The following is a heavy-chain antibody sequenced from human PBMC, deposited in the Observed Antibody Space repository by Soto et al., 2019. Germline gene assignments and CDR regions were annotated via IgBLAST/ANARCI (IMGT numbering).Heavy chain of an antibody. Sequence: SETLSLTCTVSGGSLGSSGYYWGWIRQSPGKGLEWIGNIYYSGNTFYNPSLKSRVTISVDTSKNQIYLHLSAVTAADTAIFYCASIAAPGTSHFDFWGQGTLVTVPQ. CDR3: ASIAAPGTSHFDF. V-gene: IGHV4-39*01. J-gene: IGHJ4*02. D-gene: IGHD6-13*01. CDR2: IYYSGNT. CDR1: GGSLGSSGYY.